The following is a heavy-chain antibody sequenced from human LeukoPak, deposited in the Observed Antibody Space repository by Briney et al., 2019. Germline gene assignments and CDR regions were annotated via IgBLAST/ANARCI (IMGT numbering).Heavy chain of an antibody. V-gene: IGHV4-59*08. Sequence: SETLSLTCTVSGGSISSYYWSWIRQPPGKGLEWIGSIYYHENTYYNSSLKSRVTISVDTSKNQFSLKLNSVTAADTAVYFCARRAYSAAYWKHFDYWGQGTLVTVSS. D-gene: IGHD1-1*01. CDR3: ARRAYSAAYWKHFDY. CDR2: IYYHENT. CDR1: GGSISSYY. J-gene: IGHJ4*02.